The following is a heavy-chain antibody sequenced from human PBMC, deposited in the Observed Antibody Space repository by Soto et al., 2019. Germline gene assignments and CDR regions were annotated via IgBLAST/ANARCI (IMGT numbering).Heavy chain of an antibody. V-gene: IGHV4-34*01. CDR3: ASAPYGHFHS. D-gene: IGHD4-17*01. CDR1: GGSFNGFY. Sequence: QVQLQQWGAGLLKPSETLSLTCAVSGGSFNGFYWGWIRQPPGKGLEWIGEINHLGSTNHNPSLESRVTISVDTSNKQFFLKPSSLTAADTAVYYCASAPYGHFHSWGKGTRVTVSS. CDR2: INHLGST. J-gene: IGHJ5*01.